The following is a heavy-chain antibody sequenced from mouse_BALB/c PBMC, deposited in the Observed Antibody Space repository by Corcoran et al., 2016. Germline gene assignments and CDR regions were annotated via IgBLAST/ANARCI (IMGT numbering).Heavy chain of an antibody. V-gene: IGHV9-3-1*01. Sequence: QIQLVQSGPELKKPGETVKISCKASGYTFTHSGMNWVKQAPGKGLKWMGWINTYTGEPTYADDFKGRFAFSLETSASTAYLQINNLKNEDTATYFCARGYYGSSFAWCAYWGQGTLVTVSA. CDR1: GYTFTHSG. CDR2: INTYTGEP. J-gene: IGHJ3*01. D-gene: IGHD1-1*01. CDR3: ARGYYGSSFAWCAY.